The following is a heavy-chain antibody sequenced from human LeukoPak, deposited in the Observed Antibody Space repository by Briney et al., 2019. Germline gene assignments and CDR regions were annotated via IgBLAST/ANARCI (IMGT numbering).Heavy chain of an antibody. CDR1: RYTFSSYW. Sequence: GGSLRLSCAASRYTFSSYWMSWVRQAPGKGLEWVANIKQDGSEKYYVDSVKGRFTISRDNAKNSLYLQMNSLRAEDTAVYYCARVSGNYYRWFDSWGQGTLVTVSS. D-gene: IGHD1-26*01. J-gene: IGHJ5*01. V-gene: IGHV3-7*03. CDR2: IKQDGSEK. CDR3: ARVSGNYYRWFDS.